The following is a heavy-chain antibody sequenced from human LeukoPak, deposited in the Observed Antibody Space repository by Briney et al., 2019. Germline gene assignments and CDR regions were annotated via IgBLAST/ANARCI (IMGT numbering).Heavy chain of an antibody. V-gene: IGHV1-69*13. CDR3: ARVSPYGDYESYYFDY. J-gene: IGHJ4*02. CDR2: IIPIFGTA. D-gene: IGHD4-17*01. CDR1: GGTFSSYA. Sequence: SVKVSCKASGGTFSSYAISWVRQAPGQGLEWMGGIIPIFGTANYAQKFQGRVTITPDESTSTAYMELSSLRSEDTAVYYCARVSPYGDYESYYFDYWGQGTLVTVSS.